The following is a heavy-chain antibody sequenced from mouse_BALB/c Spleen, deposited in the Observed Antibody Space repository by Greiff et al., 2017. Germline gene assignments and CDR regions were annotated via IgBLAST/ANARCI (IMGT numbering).Heavy chain of an antibody. CDR2: IDPANGNT. CDR3: ARGGYRGLYAMDY. J-gene: IGHJ4*01. Sequence: VQLQQSGAELVKPGASVKLSCTASGFNIKDTYMHWVKQRPEQGLEWIGRIDPANGNTKYDPKFQGKATITADTSSNTAYLQLSSLTSEDTAVYYCARGGYRGLYAMDYWGQGTSVTVSS. V-gene: IGHV14-3*02. D-gene: IGHD2-14*01. CDR1: GFNIKDTY.